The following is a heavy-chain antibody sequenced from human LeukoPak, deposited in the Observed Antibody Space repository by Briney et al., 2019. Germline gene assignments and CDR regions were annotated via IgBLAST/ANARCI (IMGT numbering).Heavy chain of an antibody. D-gene: IGHD2-15*01. V-gene: IGHV3-30-3*01. Sequence: GGSLRLSCAASGFTFSSYAMHWVRQAPGKGLEWVAVISYDGSNKYYADSVKGRFTISRDNSKNTLYLQMNSLRAEDTAVYYCARGTGGLGDWGQRTLVTVSS. J-gene: IGHJ4*02. CDR3: ARGTGGLGD. CDR2: ISYDGSNK. CDR1: GFTFSSYA.